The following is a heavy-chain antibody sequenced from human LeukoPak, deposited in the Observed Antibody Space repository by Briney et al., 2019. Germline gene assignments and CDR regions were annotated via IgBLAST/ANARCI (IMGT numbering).Heavy chain of an antibody. CDR1: GGLFSGYY. V-gene: IGHV4-34*01. CDR3: ARGYGVAARRNYMDV. J-gene: IGHJ6*03. CDR2: INHSGST. D-gene: IGHD6-6*01. Sequence: SETLSLTCAVYGGLFSGYYWSWIRQPPGKGLEWIGEINHSGSTNYNPSLKSRVTISVDTSKNQFSLKLGSVHPADTAVYYCARGYGVAARRNYMDVWNKGTTVTV.